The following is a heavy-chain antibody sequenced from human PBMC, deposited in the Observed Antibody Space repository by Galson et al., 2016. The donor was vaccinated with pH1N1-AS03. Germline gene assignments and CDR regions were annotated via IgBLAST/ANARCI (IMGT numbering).Heavy chain of an antibody. CDR3: AKDRSSRNVLGAYDY. J-gene: IGHJ4*02. CDR1: GFTFSNYG. Sequence: SLRLSCAASGFTFSNYGISWVRQAPGKGLEWVSDISSGNTYHADSVKGRFTISRDDSKNTLYLQMNSLRAEDTAVYYCAKDRSSRNVLGAYDYWGQGALVTVSS. D-gene: IGHD3-10*02. CDR2: ISSGNT. V-gene: IGHV3-23*01.